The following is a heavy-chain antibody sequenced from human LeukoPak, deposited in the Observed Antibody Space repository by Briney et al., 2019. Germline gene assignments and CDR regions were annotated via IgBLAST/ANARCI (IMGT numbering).Heavy chain of an antibody. V-gene: IGHV3-23*01. Sequence: GGSLRLSCAASGFIFKNYAMAWVRQPPGKGLEWVSVSSGSGTHTYYAASVKGRFTISRDNSKNTLYLQMNSLRAEDTAVYYCAKGVGYCSGGSCQQFDYWGQGTLVTVSS. CDR2: SSGSGTHT. J-gene: IGHJ4*02. CDR3: AKGVGYCSGGSCQQFDY. CDR1: GFIFKNYA. D-gene: IGHD2-15*01.